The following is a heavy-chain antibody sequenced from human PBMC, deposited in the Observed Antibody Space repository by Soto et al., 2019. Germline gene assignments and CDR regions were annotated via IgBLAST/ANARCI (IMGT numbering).Heavy chain of an antibody. CDR3: AKGTPTTFGVVTNAFDI. J-gene: IGHJ3*02. D-gene: IGHD3-3*01. CDR2: ISGSGGST. V-gene: IGHV3-23*01. Sequence: LRLSCAASGFTFSSYAMNWVRQAPGKGLEWVSAISGSGGSTYYADSVKGRFTISRDNSKNTLYLQMNSLRAEDTAVYYCAKGTPTTFGVVTNAFDIWGQGTMVTVSS. CDR1: GFTFSSYA.